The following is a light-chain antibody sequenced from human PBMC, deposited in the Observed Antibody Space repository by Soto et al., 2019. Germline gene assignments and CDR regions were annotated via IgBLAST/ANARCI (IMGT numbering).Light chain of an antibody. V-gene: IGKV3-15*01. Sequence: EIVMTQSPATLSVSPGERATLSCRASQSVSSNLAWYQQKPGQAPRLLIYGASTRTTSIPARFSGSGSGTDISLTISSLPSRGFAVDYEEEYNSGTFTFGPEAKVYIK. CDR1: QSVSSN. CDR2: GAS. J-gene: IGKJ3*01. CDR3: EEYNSGTFT.